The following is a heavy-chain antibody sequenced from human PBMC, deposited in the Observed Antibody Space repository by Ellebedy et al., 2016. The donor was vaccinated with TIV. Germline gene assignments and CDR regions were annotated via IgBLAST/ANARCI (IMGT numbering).Heavy chain of an antibody. CDR1: GFTFNSYW. J-gene: IGHJ6*02. D-gene: IGHD3-22*01. CDR2: INQDGSRI. CDR3: ARDGAYGDYSPGYYGMDV. Sequence: GESLKISCAASGFTFNSYWMSWVRQAPGKGLEWVANINQDGSRIYYVDSVKGRFSISRDNAKNSVFLPMNTLRVEDTAVYHCARDGAYGDYSPGYYGMDVWGQGTTVTVSS. V-gene: IGHV3-7*03.